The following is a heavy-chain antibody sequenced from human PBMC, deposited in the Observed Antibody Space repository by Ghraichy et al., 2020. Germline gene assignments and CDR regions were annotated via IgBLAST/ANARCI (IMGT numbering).Heavy chain of an antibody. CDR3: ARARRYCSGGSCCSRWFDP. D-gene: IGHD2-15*01. Sequence: SETLSLTCAVYGGSFSGYYWSWIRQPPGPGLEWMGELNHSGSTNSNPSLKIRVPISVDTSKNQISLTLSSVTVADTAGYFCARARRYCSGGSCCSRWFDPWGQGTLVTVSS. J-gene: IGHJ5*02. CDR1: GGSFSGYY. CDR2: LNHSGST. V-gene: IGHV4-34*01.